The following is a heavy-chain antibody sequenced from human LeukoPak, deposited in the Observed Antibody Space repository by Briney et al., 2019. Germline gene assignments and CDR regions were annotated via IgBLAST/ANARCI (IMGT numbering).Heavy chain of an antibody. V-gene: IGHV2-70*11. Sequence: QTLTLTCTFSGFSLSTCGMCVSWIRQPPGKALEWLARIDWDDDKYYNTSLKTRLTISKDTSKNQVVLTMTNMDPVDTATYYCARTDSNGYYSDYWGQGTLVTVSS. CDR2: IDWDDDK. CDR1: GFSLSTCGMC. D-gene: IGHD3-22*01. CDR3: ARTDSNGYYSDY. J-gene: IGHJ4*02.